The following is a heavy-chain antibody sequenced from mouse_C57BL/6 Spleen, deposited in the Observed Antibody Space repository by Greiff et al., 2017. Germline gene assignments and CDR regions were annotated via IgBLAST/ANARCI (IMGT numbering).Heavy chain of an antibody. V-gene: IGHV1-53*01. CDR1: GYTFTSYW. CDR2: INPSNGGT. J-gene: IGHJ2*01. Sequence: QVQLQQPGTELVKPGASVKLSCKASGYTFTSYWMHWVKQRPGQGLEWIGNINPSNGGTNYNEKFKSKATLTVDKSSSTAYMQHSSLTSEDSAVYYCARENYGSSYSYYFDYWGQGTTLTVSS. D-gene: IGHD1-1*01. CDR3: ARENYGSSYSYYFDY.